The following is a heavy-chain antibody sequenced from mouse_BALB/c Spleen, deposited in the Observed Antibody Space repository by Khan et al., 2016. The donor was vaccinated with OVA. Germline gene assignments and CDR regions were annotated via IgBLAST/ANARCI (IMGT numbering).Heavy chain of an antibody. D-gene: IGHD1-1*01. Sequence: QVQLQQSGAELAKPGASVKMSCKASGYTFTKYWMHWVKQRPGQGLEWIGYINPSTGYTEYNQKFKDKATLTADKSSSTAYMQLSSLTSEDSAVFYCVNHGSSSAWFAYWGQGTLGTVSA. CDR1: GYTFTKYW. CDR2: INPSTGYT. CDR3: VNHGSSSAWFAY. V-gene: IGHV1-7*01. J-gene: IGHJ3*01.